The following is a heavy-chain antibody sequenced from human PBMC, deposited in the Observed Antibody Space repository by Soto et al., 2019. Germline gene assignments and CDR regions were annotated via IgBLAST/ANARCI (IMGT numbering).Heavy chain of an antibody. CDR1: GGSISSTTYY. D-gene: IGHD5-18*01. V-gene: IGHV4-39*07. CDR2: FFFGGNT. CDR3: ARVLVVDTAMGYYYYYGMDV. J-gene: IGHJ6*02. Sequence: SETLSLTCTVSGGSISSTTYYWGWMRQPPGKGLEWIASFFFGGNTNYNPSLKSRVTISVDTSKNQFSLKLSSVTAADTAVYYCARVLVVDTAMGYYYYYGMDVWGQGTTVTVSS.